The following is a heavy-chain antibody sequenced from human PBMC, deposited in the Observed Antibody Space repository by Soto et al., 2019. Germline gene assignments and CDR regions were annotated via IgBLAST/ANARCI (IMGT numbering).Heavy chain of an antibody. Sequence: GGSLRLSCAASEFTFSSYVMSWVRQAPGKGLEWVSSISASGGTPYYGDSVKGRFIISRDNSRDTLYLQMHSLRAEDTAVYFCAGRVGATNYGMDVWGQGTTVTVSS. D-gene: IGHD1-26*01. CDR3: AGRVGATNYGMDV. CDR1: EFTFSSYV. J-gene: IGHJ6*02. CDR2: ISASGGTP. V-gene: IGHV3-23*01.